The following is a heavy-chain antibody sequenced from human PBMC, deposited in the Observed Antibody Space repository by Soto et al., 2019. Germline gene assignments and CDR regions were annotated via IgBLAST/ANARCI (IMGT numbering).Heavy chain of an antibody. J-gene: IGHJ4*02. CDR1: GGSISSRSHY. Sequence: QLQLQESGPGLVKPSETLSLTCTVSGGSISSRSHYWGWIRQSPGKHLEWIGSSYYRGSTNYNPSLKTRVTISVDTSKNPVSLKVYSVTAADTAVYYCATADGFGVVTPFFEYWGQGILVTVSS. D-gene: IGHD3-3*01. V-gene: IGHV4-39*01. CDR3: ATADGFGVVTPFFEY. CDR2: SYYRGST.